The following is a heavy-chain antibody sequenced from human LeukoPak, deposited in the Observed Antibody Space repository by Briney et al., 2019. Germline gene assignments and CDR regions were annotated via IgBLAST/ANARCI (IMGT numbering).Heavy chain of an antibody. CDR3: ARQGYGDYYRSLDY. Sequence: VESLKISFKGSGYSFTSYWIGWVRQMPGKGLEWMGIIYPGDSDTIYSPAFQGQVTISADNSISTAYLEWSSLKASDTAMYYCARQGYGDYYRSLDYWGQGTLVTVSS. J-gene: IGHJ4*02. V-gene: IGHV5-51*01. CDR1: GYSFTSYW. CDR2: IYPGDSDT. D-gene: IGHD4-17*01.